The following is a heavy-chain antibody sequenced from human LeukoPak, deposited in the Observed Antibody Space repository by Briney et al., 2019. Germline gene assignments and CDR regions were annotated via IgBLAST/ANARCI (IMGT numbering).Heavy chain of an antibody. CDR2: IYYSGST. V-gene: IGHV4-30-4*01. J-gene: IGHJ4*02. CDR1: GGSISSGDYY. CDR3: ARGSGPWDYFDY. D-gene: IGHD2-15*01. Sequence: SETLSLTCTVSGGSISSGDYYWSWIRQPPGKGLEWIGYIYYSGSTYYNPSLKSRVTISVDTSKNQFSLKLSSVTAADTAVYYCARGSGPWDYFDYWGQGTLVTVSS.